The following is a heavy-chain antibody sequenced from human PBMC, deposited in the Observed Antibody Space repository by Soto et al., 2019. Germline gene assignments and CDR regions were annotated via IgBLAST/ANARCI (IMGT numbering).Heavy chain of an antibody. J-gene: IGHJ6*02. CDR1: GFTFSNYA. V-gene: IGHV3-23*01. Sequence: PGGSLRLSCAASGFTFSNYAMSWVRQAPGKGLEWVSAISGSGGNTYYADSVKGRFTISRDNSKNTLYLQMNSLRAEDTAVYYCAKLNYYDSSGPRVGGMDVWGQGTTVTVSS. CDR3: AKLNYYDSSGPRVGGMDV. D-gene: IGHD3-22*01. CDR2: ISGSGGNT.